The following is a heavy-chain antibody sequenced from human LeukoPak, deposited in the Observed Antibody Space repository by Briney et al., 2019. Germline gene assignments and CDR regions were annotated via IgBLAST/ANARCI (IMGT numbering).Heavy chain of an antibody. CDR1: GFTFSNYA. D-gene: IGHD1-26*01. CDR3: TSGGTFDY. Sequence: GGSLRLSCTVSGFTFSNYAMNWVRQAPGKGLQWVSSISSTSTYISYTGSLKGRFTISRDNAKSSLYLQMSSLRAEDTAVYYCTSGGTFDYWGQGALVTVSS. J-gene: IGHJ4*02. CDR2: ISSTSTYI. V-gene: IGHV3-21*01.